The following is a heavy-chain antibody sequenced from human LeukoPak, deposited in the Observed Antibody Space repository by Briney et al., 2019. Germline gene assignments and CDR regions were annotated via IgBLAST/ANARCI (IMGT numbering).Heavy chain of an antibody. CDR3: ARVDSSSWYRAPTLFDP. V-gene: IGHV3-20*04. D-gene: IGHD6-13*01. CDR2: INRNGGST. CDR1: GFSFSTTW. Sequence: GGSLRLSCAASGFSFSTTWMHWVRQAPGKGLEWVSGINRNGGSTGYADSVKGRFTISRDNAKNSLYLQMNSLRAEDTAVYYCARVDSSSWYRAPTLFDPWGQGTLVTVSS. J-gene: IGHJ5*02.